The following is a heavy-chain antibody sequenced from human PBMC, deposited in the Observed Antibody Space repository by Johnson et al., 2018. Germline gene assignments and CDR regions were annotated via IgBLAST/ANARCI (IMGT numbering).Heavy chain of an antibody. CDR2: ISWNSGSI. D-gene: IGHD6-19*01. J-gene: IGHJ3*02. V-gene: IGHV3-9*01. CDR3: AKGALFVAGANHDAFDI. CDR1: GFTFDDYA. Sequence: VQLVESGGGLVQPGRSLRLSCAASGFTFDDYAMHWVRQAPGKGLEWVSGISWNSGSIGYADSVKGRFTISRDNAKNSLYLQMNSLRAEDTALDYCAKGALFVAGANHDAFDIWGQGTMVTVSS.